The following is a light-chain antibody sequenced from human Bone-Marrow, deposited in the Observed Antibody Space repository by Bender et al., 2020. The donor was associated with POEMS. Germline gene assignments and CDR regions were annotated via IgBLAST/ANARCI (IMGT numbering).Light chain of an antibody. V-gene: IGLV1-44*01. CDR3: GAWDDSLDVYV. J-gene: IGLJ1*01. Sequence: QSVLTQPPSASGTPGQRVTISCSGSSSNIESNTVNWYQQLPGAAPKLLIYSDDQRPSGVPDRFSGSKSGASASLAITGLQSEDEADYYCGAWDDSLDVYVFGPGTTVTFL. CDR1: SSNIESNT. CDR2: SDD.